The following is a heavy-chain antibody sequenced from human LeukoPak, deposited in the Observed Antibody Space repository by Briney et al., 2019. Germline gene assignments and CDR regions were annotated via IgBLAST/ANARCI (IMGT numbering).Heavy chain of an antibody. V-gene: IGHV3-30*02. Sequence: GGSLRLSCAASGFTFSSYGMHWVRQAPGKGLEWVAFIRYGGNNKYYADSVKGRFTISRDNSKNTLYMQMNSLRAEDTAVYYCAKDGSSSWYNWFDSWGQGTLVTVSS. CDR1: GFTFSSYG. D-gene: IGHD6-13*01. J-gene: IGHJ5*01. CDR3: AKDGSSSWYNWFDS. CDR2: IRYGGNNK.